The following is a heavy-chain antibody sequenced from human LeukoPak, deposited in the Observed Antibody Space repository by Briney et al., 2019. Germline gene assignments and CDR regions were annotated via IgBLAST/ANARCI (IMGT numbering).Heavy chain of an antibody. D-gene: IGHD3-16*02. V-gene: IGHV4-59*11. CDR2: MYYSGIT. J-gene: IGHJ6*03. CDR3: ARDVITAGYYMDV. Sequence: PSETLSLTCAVSGGSITSHYYSWIRQPPGKGLEWIGYMYYSGITNYNPSLKTRVTLSVDTSKNQFSLKLSSVTAADTGVYYCARDVITAGYYMDVWGKGTTVTVSS. CDR1: GGSITSHY.